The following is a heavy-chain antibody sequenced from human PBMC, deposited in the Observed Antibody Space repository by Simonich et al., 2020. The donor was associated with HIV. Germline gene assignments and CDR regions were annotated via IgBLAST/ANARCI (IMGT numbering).Heavy chain of an antibody. D-gene: IGHD2-2*01. CDR2: IYYSGST. CDR1: GGSISSSSYY. CDR3: AAMPYYYYYMDV. Sequence: QLQLQESGPGLVKPSETLSLTCTVSGGSISSSSYYWGWTRQPPGKGLEWIGSIYYSGSTYYNPSLKSRVTISVDTSKNQFSLKLSSVTAADTAVYYCAAMPYYYYYMDVWGKGTTVTVSS. J-gene: IGHJ6*03. V-gene: IGHV4-39*01.